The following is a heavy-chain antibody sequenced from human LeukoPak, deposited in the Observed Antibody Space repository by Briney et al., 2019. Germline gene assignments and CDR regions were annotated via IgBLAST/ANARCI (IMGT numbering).Heavy chain of an antibody. J-gene: IGHJ4*02. V-gene: IGHV4-39*01. CDR2: IYYSGST. Sequence: SETLSLTCTVSGGSISSSSYYWGWIRQPPGKGLEWIGSIYYSGSTYYNPSLKSRVTISVDTSKIQFSLKLSSVTAADTAVYYCAESIAVAGGYFDYWGQGTLVTVSS. CDR3: AESIAVAGGYFDY. CDR1: GGSISSSSYY. D-gene: IGHD6-19*01.